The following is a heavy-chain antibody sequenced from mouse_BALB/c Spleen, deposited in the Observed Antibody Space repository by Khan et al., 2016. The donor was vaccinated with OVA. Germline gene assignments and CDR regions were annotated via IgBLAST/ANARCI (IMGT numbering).Heavy chain of an antibody. D-gene: IGHD2-2*01. CDR3: ARRGYDEAWFAY. CDR1: GFTFSNYG. CDR2: ITNGGSYT. V-gene: IGHV5-6*01. Sequence: EVELVESGGDLVKPGGSLKLSCAASGFTFSNYGMSWVRQTPDKRLEWVATITNGGSYTYYPDSVKGRFTISSDHAKNTLYLQMSSLKSEDTAMYYCARRGYDEAWFAYWGQGTLVTVSA. J-gene: IGHJ3*01.